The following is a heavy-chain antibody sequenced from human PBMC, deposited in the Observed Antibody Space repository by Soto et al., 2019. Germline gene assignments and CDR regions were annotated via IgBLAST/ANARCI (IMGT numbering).Heavy chain of an antibody. CDR2: ISAYNGNT. CDR1: GYTFTSYG. Sequence: GASVKVSCKASGYTFTSYGISWVRQAPGQGLEWMGWISAYNGNTNYAQKLQGRVTMTTDTSTSTAYMELRSLRSDDTAVYYCASLGFEYPGLYYKDVWGKGTTVTVSS. V-gene: IGHV1-18*01. CDR3: ASLGFEYPGLYYKDV. D-gene: IGHD2-2*02. J-gene: IGHJ6*03.